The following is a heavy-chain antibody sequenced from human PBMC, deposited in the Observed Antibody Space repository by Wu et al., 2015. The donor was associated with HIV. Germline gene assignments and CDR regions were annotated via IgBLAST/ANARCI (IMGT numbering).Heavy chain of an antibody. CDR2: INPDTGDT. V-gene: IGHV1-2*02. CDR1: GYTFTGYY. J-gene: IGHJ6*03. Sequence: QVQLVQSASEMKKSGASMKVSCKTSGYTFTGYYIHWVRQAPGQGLEWMGWINPDTGDTKFAQIFKSRISMTRDTSTTTVNLILASLKSNDTATYYCARDWQFQVTFGDFYMDSLGQRDYGHRL. D-gene: IGHD3-3*01. CDR3: ARDWQFQVTFGDFYMDS.